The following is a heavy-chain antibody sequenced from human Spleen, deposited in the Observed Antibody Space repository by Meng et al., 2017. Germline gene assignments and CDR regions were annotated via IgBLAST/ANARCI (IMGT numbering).Heavy chain of an antibody. J-gene: IGHJ4*02. Sequence: QVQLQQWGDGLLKPSETLSLTCVVSGGSFSDYYWSWIRQPPGKGLEWIGEINHSGSTNYNPSLESRATISVDTSQNNLSLKLSSVTAADTAVYYCARVPTTMAHDFDYWGQGTLVTVSS. D-gene: IGHD4-11*01. V-gene: IGHV4-34*01. CDR3: ARVPTTMAHDFDY. CDR1: GGSFSDYY. CDR2: INHSGST.